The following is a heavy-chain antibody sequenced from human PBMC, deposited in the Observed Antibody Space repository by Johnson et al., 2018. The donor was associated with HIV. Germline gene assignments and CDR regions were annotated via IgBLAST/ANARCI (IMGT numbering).Heavy chain of an antibody. J-gene: IGHJ3*02. V-gene: IGHV3-30*04. D-gene: IGHD3-16*01. Sequence: VQLVESGGGVVQPGRSLRLSCAASGFTFSSYAIHWVRQAPGKGLEWVAVISYDGSNKYYADSVKGRFTISRDNSKNTLYLQMNSLRAEDTAVYYCARGGRHDAFDIWGQGTMVTVSS. CDR1: GFTFSSYA. CDR2: ISYDGSNK. CDR3: ARGGRHDAFDI.